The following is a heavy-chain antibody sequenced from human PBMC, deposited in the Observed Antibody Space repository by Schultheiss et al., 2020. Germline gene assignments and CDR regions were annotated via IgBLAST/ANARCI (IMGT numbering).Heavy chain of an antibody. CDR2: IWYDGSNE. D-gene: IGHD1-26*01. Sequence: GGSLRLSCAASGFTFSTYGMHWVRQAPGKGLEWVALIWYDGSNEYYADSVKGRFTISRDNSKNTLYLQLNSLRAEDTAVYYCARGIGGATGYFDYWGQGTLVTVSS. V-gene: IGHV3-33*01. CDR1: GFTFSTYG. CDR3: ARGIGGATGYFDY. J-gene: IGHJ4*02.